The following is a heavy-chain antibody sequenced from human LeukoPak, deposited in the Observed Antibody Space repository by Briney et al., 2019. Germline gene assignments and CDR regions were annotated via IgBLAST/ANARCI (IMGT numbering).Heavy chain of an antibody. Sequence: GASVKVSCKASGYTFTSYGISWVRQAPGQGLGWMGWISAYNGNTNYAQKLQGRVTMTTDTSTSTAYMELRSLRSDDTAVYYCARDHPAYCGGDCLYYFDYWGQGTLVTVSS. D-gene: IGHD2-21*02. J-gene: IGHJ4*02. CDR2: ISAYNGNT. CDR1: GYTFTSYG. V-gene: IGHV1-18*01. CDR3: ARDHPAYCGGDCLYYFDY.